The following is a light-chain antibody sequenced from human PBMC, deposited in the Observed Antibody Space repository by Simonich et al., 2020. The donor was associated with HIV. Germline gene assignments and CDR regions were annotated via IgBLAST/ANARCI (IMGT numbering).Light chain of an antibody. CDR3: SSYAGSNRV. V-gene: IGLV2-14*03. CDR1: SSDVGGYSY. J-gene: IGLJ3*02. CDR2: DVS. Sequence: QSALTQPASASGSPGQSVTISCTGTSSDVGGYSYVSWYQQHPGKAPKLIIYDVSNRPAGVSNRFSGSKSGNTASLTISGLQAEDEADYYCSSYAGSNRVFGGGTKLTVL.